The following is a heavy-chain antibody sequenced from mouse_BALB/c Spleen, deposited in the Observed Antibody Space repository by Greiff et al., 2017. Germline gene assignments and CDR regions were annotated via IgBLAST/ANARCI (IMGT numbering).Heavy chain of an antibody. Sequence: VQLQQSGAELVRPGASVTLSCKASGYTFTDYEMHWVKQTPVHGLEWIGAIDPETGGTAYNQKFKGKATLTADKSSSTAYMELRSLTSEDSAVYYCTRWNLLWKRYFDYWGQGTTLTVSS. CDR2: IDPETGGT. CDR3: TRWNLLWKRYFDY. CDR1: GYTFTDYE. V-gene: IGHV1-15*01. D-gene: IGHD2-1*01. J-gene: IGHJ2*01.